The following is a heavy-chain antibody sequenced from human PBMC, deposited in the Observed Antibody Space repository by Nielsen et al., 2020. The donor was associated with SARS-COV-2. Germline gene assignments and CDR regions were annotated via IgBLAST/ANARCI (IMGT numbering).Heavy chain of an antibody. CDR2: ISSSSSYI. D-gene: IGHD6-13*01. CDR1: GFTFSSYS. CDR3: ARDRDSSSPVWFDP. J-gene: IGHJ5*02. Sequence: GESLKISCAASGFTFSSYSMNWVRQAPGKGLEWVSSISSSSSYIYYADSVKRRFTISRDNAKNSLYLQMNSLRAEDTAVYYCARDRDSSSPVWFDPWGQGTLVTVSS. V-gene: IGHV3-21*01.